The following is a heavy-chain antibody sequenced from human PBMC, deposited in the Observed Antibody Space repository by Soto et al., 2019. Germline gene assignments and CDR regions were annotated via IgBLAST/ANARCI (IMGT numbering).Heavy chain of an antibody. CDR2: ISGSGGST. CDR1: GFTFSSYA. CDR3: AKDFLPPRGVVVITTYFDY. V-gene: IGHV3-23*01. D-gene: IGHD3-22*01. Sequence: GGSLRLSCAASGFTFSSYAMSWVRQAPGKGLEWVSAISGSGGSTYYADSVKGRFTISRDNSKNTLYLQMNRLRAEDTAVYYCAKDFLPPRGVVVITTYFDYWGQGTLVTVSS. J-gene: IGHJ4*02.